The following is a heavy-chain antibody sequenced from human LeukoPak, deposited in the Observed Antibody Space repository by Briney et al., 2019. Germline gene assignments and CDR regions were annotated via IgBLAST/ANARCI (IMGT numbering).Heavy chain of an antibody. CDR3: ARDGRYCGGDCYLDY. CDR1: GFTFSDYY. D-gene: IGHD2-21*02. V-gene: IGHV3-11*01. J-gene: IGHJ4*02. Sequence: TPGGSLRLSCAASGFTFSDYYMSWIRQAPGRGLEWISYISSTGRIIYYADSVKGRFTISRDNAQDSLYLQMNSLRVEDTAVYYCARDGRYCGGDCYLDYWGQGVLVSVPS. CDR2: ISSTGRII.